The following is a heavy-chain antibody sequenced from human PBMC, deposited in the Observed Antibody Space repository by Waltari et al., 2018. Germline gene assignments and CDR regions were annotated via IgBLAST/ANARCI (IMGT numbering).Heavy chain of an antibody. CDR2: IVGIGGST. J-gene: IGHJ6*02. D-gene: IGHD3-3*01. V-gene: IGHV3-23*04. CDR1: GFTFTSYA. Sequence: EVQLVESGGGLVQPGGSLRLSCAASGFTFTSYAMSWVRQAPGTGREGVSAIVGIGGSTYYADSVKGRFTISRDNSKNTLYLQMNSLRAEDMAVYYCAKDKNVDFWSGPGGYYYYGMDVWGQGTTVTVSS. CDR3: AKDKNVDFWSGPGGYYYYGMDV.